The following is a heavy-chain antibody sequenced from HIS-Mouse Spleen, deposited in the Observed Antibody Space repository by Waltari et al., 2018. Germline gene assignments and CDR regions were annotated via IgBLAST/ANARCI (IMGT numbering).Heavy chain of an antibody. J-gene: IGHJ6*02. CDR2: ITYDGSTK. CDR1: GFTFSSYA. V-gene: IGHV3-30*04. Sequence: QVQLVESGGGVVQPGRSLRLSCAASGFTFSSYAMHWVRQAPGKGLEWVAVITYDGSTKYYADSGKGLFTISRDNSKNTLYLQMNSLRAEDTAVYYCARDDYSSSWYYYYYGMDVWGQGTTVTVSS. CDR3: ARDDYSSSWYYYYYGMDV. D-gene: IGHD6-13*01.